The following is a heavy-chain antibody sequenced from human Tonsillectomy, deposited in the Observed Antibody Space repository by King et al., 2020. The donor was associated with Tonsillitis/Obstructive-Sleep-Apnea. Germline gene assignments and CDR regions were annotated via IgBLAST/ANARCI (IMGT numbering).Heavy chain of an antibody. CDR2: VSPGGST. CDR1: GFTVNTNY. V-gene: IGHV3-66*01. Sequence: EVQLVESGGGLVQPGGSLRLSCAVSGFTVNTNYMTWVRQAPGKGLEWVSVVSPGGSTYYADSVTGRFTISRDDSKNTLYLQMNSLRAEDTAVYYSACSTTVFEIDYWGQGTLVTVSS. D-gene: IGHD3-3*01. CDR3: ACSTTVFEIDY. J-gene: IGHJ4*02.